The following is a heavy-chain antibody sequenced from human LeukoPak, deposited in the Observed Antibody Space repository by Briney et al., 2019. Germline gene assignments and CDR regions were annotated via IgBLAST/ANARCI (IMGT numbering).Heavy chain of an antibody. V-gene: IGHV3-30*04. D-gene: IGHD6-13*01. CDR2: ISYEGSNK. J-gene: IGHJ5*02. Sequence: PGGSLGLSCVASGFTFSTYPMHWVRQAPGKGLEYVAVISYEGSNKYYADSVKGRFTISRDNSKSTLYLQMNSLGAEDTAVYYCARSEVAAAGFDPWGQGTLVTVSS. CDR1: GFTFSTYP. CDR3: ARSEVAAAGFDP.